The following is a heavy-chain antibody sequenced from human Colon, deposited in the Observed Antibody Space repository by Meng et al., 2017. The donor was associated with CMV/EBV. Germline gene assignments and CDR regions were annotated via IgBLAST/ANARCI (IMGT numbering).Heavy chain of an antibody. V-gene: IGHV4-34*01. CDR1: GGSFSGYY. CDR3: ARVVRRELKTRYYYYYGMDV. Sequence: SETLSLTCAVYGGSFSGYYWSWIRQPPGKGLEWIGEINYSGSTNYNPSLKSRVTISVDTSKNQFSLKLSSVTAADTAVYYCARVVRRELKTRYYYYYGMDVWGQGTTVTVSS. J-gene: IGHJ6*02. CDR2: INYSGST. D-gene: IGHD1-26*01.